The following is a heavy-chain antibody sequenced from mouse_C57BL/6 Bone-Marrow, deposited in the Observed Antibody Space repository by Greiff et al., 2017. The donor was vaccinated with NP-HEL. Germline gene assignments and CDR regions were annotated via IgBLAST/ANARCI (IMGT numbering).Heavy chain of an antibody. CDR1: GYTFTSYW. V-gene: IGHV1-55*01. CDR2: IYPGSGST. CDR3: ARSGPKIITTVVADY. J-gene: IGHJ2*01. Sequence: QVQLQQPGAELVKPGASVKMSCKASGYTFTSYWITWVKQRPGQGLEWIGDIYPGSGSTNYNEKFKSKATLTVDTSSSTAYMQLSSLTSADSAVYYCARSGPKIITTVVADYWGQGTTLTVSS. D-gene: IGHD1-1*01.